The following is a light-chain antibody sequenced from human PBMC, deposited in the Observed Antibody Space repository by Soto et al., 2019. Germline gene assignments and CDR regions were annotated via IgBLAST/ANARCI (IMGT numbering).Light chain of an antibody. Sequence: DIQMTQSPSSLSASVGDTVTITCRASQGISVHLNWYQQKPGKVPKLLIYAASNLHSGVPSRFSGRGSETDFALPISSLPPEDFATYYYQHNYIPPYTFGQGTRVEIK. CDR1: QGISVH. J-gene: IGKJ2*01. CDR2: AAS. CDR3: QHNYIPPYT. V-gene: IGKV1-39*01.